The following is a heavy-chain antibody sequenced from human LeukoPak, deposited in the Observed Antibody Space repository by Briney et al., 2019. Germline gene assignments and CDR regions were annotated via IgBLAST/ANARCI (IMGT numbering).Heavy chain of an antibody. D-gene: IGHD2-2*01. Sequence: ASVKVSCKASGYTFTSYDINWVRQATEQGLEWMGWMNPNSGNTGYAQKFQGRVTMTRNTSISTAYMELSSLRSEDTAVYYCARGGVAAASTNYYYGMDVWGQGTTVTVSS. V-gene: IGHV1-8*01. CDR1: GYTFTSYD. CDR2: MNPNSGNT. J-gene: IGHJ6*02. CDR3: ARGGVAAASTNYYYGMDV.